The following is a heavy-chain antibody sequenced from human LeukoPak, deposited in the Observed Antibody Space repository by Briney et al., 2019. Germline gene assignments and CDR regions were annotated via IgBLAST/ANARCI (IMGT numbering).Heavy chain of an antibody. CDR3: ARAGYSSGWYYFDY. V-gene: IGHV3-74*01. D-gene: IGHD6-19*01. Sequence: GGSLRLSCAASGFIFSTYGMHWVRQAPGKGLVWVSRSKNDGRSTSYADSVKGRFTISRVSAKNTLFLQMDSLRAEDTAVYYCARAGYSSGWYYFDYWGQGTLVTVSS. J-gene: IGHJ4*02. CDR2: SKNDGRST. CDR1: GFIFSTYG.